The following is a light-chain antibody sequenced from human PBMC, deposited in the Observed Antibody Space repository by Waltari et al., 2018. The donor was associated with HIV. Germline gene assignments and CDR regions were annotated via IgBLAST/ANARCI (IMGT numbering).Light chain of an antibody. CDR1: RSNIGNTY. V-gene: IGLV1-47*01. CDR2: RNN. Sequence: QSVLTQPPSVSGTPGQRVTISCSGSRSNIGNTYLYMYQQLPGLDPKLLIYRNNYRPSGVPDRFSGSKSGTSAALTISGLRSEDEGDYYCAAWDESLSGNVFGTGTKVPVL. J-gene: IGLJ1*01. CDR3: AAWDESLSGNV.